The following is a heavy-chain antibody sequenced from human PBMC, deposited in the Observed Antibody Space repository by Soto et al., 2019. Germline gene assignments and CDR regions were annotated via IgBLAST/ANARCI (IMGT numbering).Heavy chain of an antibody. J-gene: IGHJ4*02. Sequence: HPGGSLRLSCAASGFTFRSYSMTWVRQAPGKGLEWVSTISGGGSNTYYADSVKGRFTISRDNSKNTLFLQVNGLRAEDTAVYYCAIMKLELRSIDYWGQGTRVTVSS. V-gene: IGHV3-23*01. CDR3: AIMKLELRSIDY. D-gene: IGHD1-7*01. CDR2: ISGGGSNT. CDR1: GFTFRSYS.